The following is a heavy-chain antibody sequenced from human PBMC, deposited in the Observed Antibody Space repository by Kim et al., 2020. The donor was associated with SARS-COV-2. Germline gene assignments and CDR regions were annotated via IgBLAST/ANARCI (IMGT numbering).Heavy chain of an antibody. J-gene: IGHJ5*02. CDR3: ARWDHCSSTSCYGNWFDP. Sequence: KSRVTISVDTSKNQFSLKLSSVTAADTAVYYCARWDHCSSTSCYGNWFDPWGQGTLVTVSS. D-gene: IGHD2-2*01. V-gene: IGHV4-30-2*04.